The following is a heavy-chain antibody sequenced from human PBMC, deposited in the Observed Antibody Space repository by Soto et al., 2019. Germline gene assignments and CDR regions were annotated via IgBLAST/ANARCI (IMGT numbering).Heavy chain of an antibody. CDR2: ISAST. CDR1: GFTVSSYA. CDR3: AIRMYSTRWYYLDY. D-gene: IGHD6-13*01. J-gene: IGHJ4*02. Sequence: ETQLLESGGGLVQAGGSLRLSCAASGFTVSSYALNWVRQAPGKGLEWVSGISASTYYADSVKGRFTISRVTSKNTLYLQMNSLRAEDTAIYFCAIRMYSTRWYYLDYWGQGTLVTVSS. V-gene: IGHV3-23*01.